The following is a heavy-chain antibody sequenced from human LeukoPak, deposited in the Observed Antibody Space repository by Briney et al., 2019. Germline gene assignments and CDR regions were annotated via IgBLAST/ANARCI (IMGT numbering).Heavy chain of an antibody. V-gene: IGHV3-30*18. CDR3: VKEYHSRGFGAYIDY. Sequence: PGGSLRLSCTASKFTFSHYGMQWVRQAPGKGLEWVAVISSDGSIKVYADSVKGRFTLSRDNSINTVDLQMNSLRAEDTAVYYCVKEYHSRGFGAYIDYWGQGTLVTVSS. CDR1: KFTFSHYG. J-gene: IGHJ4*02. CDR2: ISSDGSIK. D-gene: IGHD3-3*01.